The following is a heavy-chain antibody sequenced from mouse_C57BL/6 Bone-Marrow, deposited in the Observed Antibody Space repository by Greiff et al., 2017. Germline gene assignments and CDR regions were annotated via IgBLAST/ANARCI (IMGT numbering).Heavy chain of an antibody. CDR3: TRSMHYFDY. CDR2: IDPETGGT. J-gene: IGHJ2*01. CDR1: GYTFTDYE. D-gene: IGHD2-3*01. Sequence: QVQLKESGAELVRPGASVTLSCKASGYTFTDYEMHWVKQTPVHGLEWIGAIDPETGGTAYNQKFKGKAILTADKSSSTAYMELRSLTSEDSAVYYCTRSMHYFDYWGRGTTPTV. V-gene: IGHV1-15*01.